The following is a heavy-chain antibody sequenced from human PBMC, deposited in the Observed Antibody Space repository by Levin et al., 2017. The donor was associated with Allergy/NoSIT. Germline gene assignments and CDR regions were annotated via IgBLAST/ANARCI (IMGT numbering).Heavy chain of an antibody. Sequence: GESLKISCAASGFTFSDYYMSWIRQAPGKGLEWVSYISSSSSSTNYADSVKGRFTISRDNAKKSLYLQMNSLRAEDTAVYYCARANYGGNNGARAFDIWGQGTMVTVSS. V-gene: IGHV3-11*05. J-gene: IGHJ3*02. D-gene: IGHD4-23*01. CDR2: ISSSSSST. CDR1: GFTFSDYY. CDR3: ARANYGGNNGARAFDI.